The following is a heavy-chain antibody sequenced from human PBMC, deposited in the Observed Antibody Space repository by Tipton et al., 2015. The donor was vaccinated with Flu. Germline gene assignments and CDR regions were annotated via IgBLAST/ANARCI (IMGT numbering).Heavy chain of an antibody. CDR2: IKQDGSEK. V-gene: IGHV3-7*04. D-gene: IGHD3-10*01. CDR1: GGSISSYY. CDR3: VRAVGGSGGY. J-gene: IGHJ4*02. Sequence: LSLTCSVSGGSISSYYWSWIRQPPGKGLEWVANIKQDGSEKYYVDSVKGRFTISRDNAKNSVYLQMNSLRAEDTAVYYCVRAVGGSGGYWGQGILVTVSS.